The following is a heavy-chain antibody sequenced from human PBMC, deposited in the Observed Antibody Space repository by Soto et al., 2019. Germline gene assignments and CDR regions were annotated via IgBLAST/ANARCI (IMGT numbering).Heavy chain of an antibody. J-gene: IGHJ5*02. Sequence: SETLSLTCTVSGGSVSSGSYYWSWIRQPPGKGLEWIGEINHSGSTNYNPSLKSRVTISVDTSKNQFSLKLSSVTAADTAVYYCARCSGSYDTQTGRPVPWFDPWGQGTLVTVSS. CDR2: INHSGST. V-gene: IGHV4-39*07. CDR3: ARCSGSYDTQTGRPVPWFDP. CDR1: GGSVSSGSYY. D-gene: IGHD3-10*02.